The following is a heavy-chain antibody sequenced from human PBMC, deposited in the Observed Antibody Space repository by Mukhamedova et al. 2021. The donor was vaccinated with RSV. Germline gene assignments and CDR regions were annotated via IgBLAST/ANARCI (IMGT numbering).Heavy chain of an antibody. D-gene: IGHD2-15*01. CDR2: LSYDGSNK. CDR3: ASDRGAAGFVY. V-gene: IGHV3-30*04. Sequence: APGKGLAWVAVLSYDGSNKFYADSVKGRFTISRDNFKTTLYLQMTSLRAEDTAVYYCASDRGAAGFVYWCQGTLVTVSP. J-gene: IGHJ4*02.